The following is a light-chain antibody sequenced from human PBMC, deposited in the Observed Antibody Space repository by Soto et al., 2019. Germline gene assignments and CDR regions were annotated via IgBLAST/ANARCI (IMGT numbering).Light chain of an antibody. V-gene: IGKV4-1*01. Sequence: DIQMTQSPSSLSVSLGERATINCKSSQSVLYSSNNNNYLAWYQQKPGQPPKLLIYWASTRESGVPDRFSGSGSGTDFTLTISSLQAEDVAVYYCQQYYSTPQTFGQGTKVEIK. CDR2: WAS. J-gene: IGKJ1*01. CDR1: QSVLYSSNNNNY. CDR3: QQYYSTPQT.